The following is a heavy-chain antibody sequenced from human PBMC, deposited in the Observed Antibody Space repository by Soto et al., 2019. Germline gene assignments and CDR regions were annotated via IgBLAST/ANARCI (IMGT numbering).Heavy chain of an antibody. J-gene: IGHJ4*02. D-gene: IGHD1-20*01. CDR2: ISYDGSNK. CDR1: GFTFSSYG. Sequence: HPGGSLRLSCAASGFTFSSYGMHWVRQAPGKGLEWVAVISYDGSNKYYADSVKGRFTISRDNSKNTLYLQMNSLRAEDTAVYYCAKDLYNWDLDYWGQGTLVTVSS. CDR3: AKDLYNWDLDY. V-gene: IGHV3-30*18.